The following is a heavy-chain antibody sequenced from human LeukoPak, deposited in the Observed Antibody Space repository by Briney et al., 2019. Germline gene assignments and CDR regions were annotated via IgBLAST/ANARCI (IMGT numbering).Heavy chain of an antibody. Sequence: PSETLSLTCAVYGGSLSGYYWSWIRQPPGKGLEWIGEINHSGSTNYNPSLKSRVTISVDTSKNQFSLKLSSVTAPDTAVYYCARVWAGYLLNWFDPWGQGTLVTVSS. J-gene: IGHJ5*02. D-gene: IGHD3/OR15-3a*01. V-gene: IGHV4-34*01. CDR1: GGSLSGYY. CDR2: INHSGST. CDR3: ARVWAGYLLNWFDP.